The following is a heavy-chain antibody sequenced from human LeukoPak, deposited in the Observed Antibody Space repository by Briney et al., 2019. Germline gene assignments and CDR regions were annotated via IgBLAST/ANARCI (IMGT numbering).Heavy chain of an antibody. D-gene: IGHD2/OR15-2a*01. CDR1: GFSFNNYA. CDR2: LSSSGLSP. CDR3: TKAGPDTYAFDI. V-gene: IGHV3-23*01. J-gene: IGHJ3*02. Sequence: PGGSLRLSCAGSGFSFNNYAVYWVRQAPGKGLEWVSALSSSGLSPYYADSVKGRFSISRDISKNTLYLQMNSLRAEDTAGYYCTKAGPDTYAFDIWGQGTMVTVSS.